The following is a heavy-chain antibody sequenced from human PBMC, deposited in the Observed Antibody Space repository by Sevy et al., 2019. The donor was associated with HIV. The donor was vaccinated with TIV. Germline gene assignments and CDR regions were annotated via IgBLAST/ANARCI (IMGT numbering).Heavy chain of an antibody. J-gene: IGHJ4*02. V-gene: IGHV1-24*01. Sequence: ASVKVSCKVSGSTLSKLSMHWVRQAPGKGLEWMGRFDPEDVETIYSQKFQGRVTMTEDTSTDTAYMELSSLRSEDTAVYHCAAAREYYEDTSGYLDYWGQGTLVTVSS. CDR1: GSTLSKLS. CDR3: AAAREYYEDTSGYLDY. D-gene: IGHD3-22*01. CDR2: FDPEDVET.